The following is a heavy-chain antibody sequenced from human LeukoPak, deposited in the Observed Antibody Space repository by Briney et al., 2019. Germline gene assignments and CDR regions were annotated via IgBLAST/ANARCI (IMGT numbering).Heavy chain of an antibody. Sequence: PGGSLRLSCAASGFTFSSYGMHWARQAPGKGLEWVAVISYDGSNKYYADSVKGRFTISRDNSKNTLYLQMNSLRAEDTAVYYCARGALLDSSGYYFRYFDYWGQGTLVTVSS. CDR2: ISYDGSNK. D-gene: IGHD3-22*01. CDR3: ARGALLDSSGYYFRYFDY. CDR1: GFTFSSYG. V-gene: IGHV3-30*03. J-gene: IGHJ4*02.